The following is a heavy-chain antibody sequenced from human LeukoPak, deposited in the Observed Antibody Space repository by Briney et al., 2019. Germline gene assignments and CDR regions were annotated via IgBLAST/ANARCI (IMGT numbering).Heavy chain of an antibody. V-gene: IGHV3-9*01. Sequence: GGSLRLSCAASGFNFDNSAMHWVRQVPGKGLEWVAGISWNSVTIAYADSVKGRFTISRDNGKNSLYLQMNSLRAEDTALYYCAEAVGYCTNGVCYKYFHHWGQGTLVTVSS. D-gene: IGHD2-8*01. CDR1: GFNFDNSA. CDR3: AEAVGYCTNGVCYKYFHH. CDR2: ISWNSVTI. J-gene: IGHJ1*01.